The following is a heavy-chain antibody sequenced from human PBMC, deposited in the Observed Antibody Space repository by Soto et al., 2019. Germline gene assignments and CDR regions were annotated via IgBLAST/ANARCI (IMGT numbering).Heavy chain of an antibody. Sequence: PGGSLRLSCAASGFTFSSYAMSWVRQAPGKGLEWVSAISGSGGSTYYADSVKGRFTISRDNSKSTLYLQMNSLRAEDTAVYYCAKEGRYFDWLSYYYYGMDVWGQGTTVTVSS. CDR3: AKEGRYFDWLSYYYYGMDV. CDR1: GFTFSSYA. V-gene: IGHV3-23*01. CDR2: ISGSGGST. D-gene: IGHD3-9*01. J-gene: IGHJ6*02.